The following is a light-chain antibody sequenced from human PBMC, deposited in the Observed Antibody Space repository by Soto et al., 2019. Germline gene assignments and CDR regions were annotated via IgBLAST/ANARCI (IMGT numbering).Light chain of an antibody. CDR2: DAS. CDR3: QQRSNWPT. V-gene: IGKV3-11*01. CDR1: QSVSSY. J-gene: IGKJ1*01. Sequence: EIVLTQSAATLSLSPGERATLSCRASQSVSSYLAWYQQKPGQAPRLLIYDASNRATGIPARFSGSGSGTDFTLTISSLEPEDFAVYYCQQRSNWPTFGQGTKVDNK.